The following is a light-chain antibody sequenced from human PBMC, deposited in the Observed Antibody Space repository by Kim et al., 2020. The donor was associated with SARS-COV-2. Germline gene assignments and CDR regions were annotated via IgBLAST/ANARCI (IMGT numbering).Light chain of an antibody. CDR3: QQYVGFLVT. V-gene: IGKV3-20*01. CDR2: GAP. J-gene: IGKJ4*01. CDR1: QEVDSTH. Sequence: SQGEGATPSCRASQEVDSTHLAGFQQKPGQAPRLVSSGAPIRAMGIPDRFSGSGSGTDFTLTITGLEPEDFAVYFCQQYVGFLVTFGGGTKVDIK.